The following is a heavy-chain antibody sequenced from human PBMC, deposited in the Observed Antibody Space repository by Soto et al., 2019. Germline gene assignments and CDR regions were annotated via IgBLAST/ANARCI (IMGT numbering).Heavy chain of an antibody. D-gene: IGHD2-21*02. V-gene: IGHV3-15*07. Sequence: EVQLVESGGGLVKPGGSLRLPCAAFGFTFSTAWMNWVREAPGKGLEWGGRIKSKTDGGTTEYAAPVKGRFTISRDDSKNTLYLQMTSLKTEHTAVYYCTTGSVVTANVYWGQGTLVTVSS. J-gene: IGHJ4*02. CDR1: GFTFSTAW. CDR2: IKSKTDGGTT. CDR3: TTGSVVTANVY.